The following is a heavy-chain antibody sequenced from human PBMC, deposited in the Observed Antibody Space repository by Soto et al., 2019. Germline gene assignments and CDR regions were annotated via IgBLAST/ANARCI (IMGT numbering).Heavy chain of an antibody. V-gene: IGHV1-69*10. D-gene: IGHD2-2*01. CDR2: IVPILRRA. Sequence: ASVKVSCKTSGGAFSSYAISWVRQAPGQGLEWMGGIVPILRRADYAQKFQGRVTVTADEAASTAYMELTSLRSEDTAEYYCARAVPAAIGSGYKWFAPWGQGTVVTVSS. CDR1: GGAFSSYA. J-gene: IGHJ5*02. CDR3: ARAVPAAIGSGYKWFAP.